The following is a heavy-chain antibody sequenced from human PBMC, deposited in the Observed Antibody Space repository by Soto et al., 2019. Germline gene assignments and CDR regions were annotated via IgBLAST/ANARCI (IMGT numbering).Heavy chain of an antibody. CDR1: GFTFSSYG. V-gene: IGHV3-33*01. D-gene: IGHD2-15*01. CDR3: ARDPLVAATRAEYFQH. Sequence: QVQLVESGGGVVQPGRSLRLSCAASGFTFSSYGMHWVRQAPGKGLEWVAVIWYDGSNKYYADSVKGRFSISRDNSKNTLYLQMNCLRAEDTAVYYCARDPLVAATRAEYFQHWGQGTLVTVSS. J-gene: IGHJ1*01. CDR2: IWYDGSNK.